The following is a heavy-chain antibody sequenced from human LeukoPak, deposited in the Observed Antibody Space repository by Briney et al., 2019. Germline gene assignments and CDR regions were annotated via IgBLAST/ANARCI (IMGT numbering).Heavy chain of an antibody. CDR1: GYTFATYG. D-gene: IGHD6-13*01. V-gene: IGHV1-18*01. CDR2: IRANTGKT. J-gene: IGHJ4*02. Sequence: ASVKVSCKASGYTFATYGFCWVRQAPGHGLEWMGWIRANTGKTDYAQKFQGRVAMTTDTSTSTAYMELRSLRPNDTAVYFCAKVAGDRMDYWGQGTLVTVSS. CDR3: AKVAGDRMDY.